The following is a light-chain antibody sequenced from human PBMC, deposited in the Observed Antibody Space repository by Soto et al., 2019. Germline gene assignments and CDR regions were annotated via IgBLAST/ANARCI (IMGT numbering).Light chain of an antibody. V-gene: IGKV3-11*01. CDR1: QSVSSY. Sequence: DIVVAQSPATLSLSPGQRPTLSCTAGQSVSSYLAWYQQKPGQAPRLLIYDASNRATGIPARFSGSGSGTDFTLTISSLEPEDFAVYYCQQRSNSPTFGQGTKVDIK. CDR3: QQRSNSPT. J-gene: IGKJ1*01. CDR2: DAS.